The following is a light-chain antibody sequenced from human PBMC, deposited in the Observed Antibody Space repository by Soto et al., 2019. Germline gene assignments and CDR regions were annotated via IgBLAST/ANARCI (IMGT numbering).Light chain of an antibody. CDR3: QQYGRFYVYS. V-gene: IGKV3-20*01. Sequence: ESVLTQSQGTLSLSPGERATLSCRASQRVTNDYLAWYQQKPGQAPRILIYGASNRPAGVPERFIGSGSGTDFTLTIDRLEPEDFAVYYCQQYGRFYVYSFGQGTRLEI. CDR1: QRVTNDY. CDR2: GAS. J-gene: IGKJ2*03.